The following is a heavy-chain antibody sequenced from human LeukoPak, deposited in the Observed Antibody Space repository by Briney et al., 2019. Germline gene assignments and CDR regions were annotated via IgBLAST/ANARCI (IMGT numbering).Heavy chain of an antibody. CDR2: ISSSSRYI. V-gene: IGHV3-21*01. CDR1: GFSFGTWS. CDR3: ARENHGSFDY. J-gene: IGHJ4*02. Sequence: PGGSLRLSCAASGFSFGTWSVNWVRQAPGKGLEWVSCISSSSRYIYYADSVKGRFTISRDNAKNSLYLQMNSLRAEDTAVYYCARENHGSFDYWGQGTLVTVSS. D-gene: IGHD1-14*01.